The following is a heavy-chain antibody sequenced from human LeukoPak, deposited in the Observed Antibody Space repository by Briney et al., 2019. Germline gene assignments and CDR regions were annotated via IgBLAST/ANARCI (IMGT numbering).Heavy chain of an antibody. Sequence: SETLSLTCTVSGGSISSGGYYWSWIRQHPGKGLEWIGHIYYSGSTYYNPPLKSRVTISVDTSKNQFSLKLTSVTAADTAVYYCATDRGSYIDYWGQGTLVTVSS. J-gene: IGHJ4*02. CDR2: IYYSGST. CDR1: GGSISSGGYY. CDR3: ATDRGSYIDY. V-gene: IGHV4-31*03. D-gene: IGHD1-26*01.